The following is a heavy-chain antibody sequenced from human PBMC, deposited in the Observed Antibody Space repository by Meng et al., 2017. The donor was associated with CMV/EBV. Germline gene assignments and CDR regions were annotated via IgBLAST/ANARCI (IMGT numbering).Heavy chain of an antibody. CDR3: AKEYSSSSTAYYYYGMDV. CDR2: IWYDGSNK. D-gene: IGHD6-6*01. Sequence: GGSLRLSCAASGFTFSSYGMHWVRQAPGKGLEWVAVIWYDGSNKYYADSVKGRFTISRDNSKNTLYLQMNSLRAEDTAVYYCAKEYSSSSTAYYYYGMDVWGQGTTVTVSS. J-gene: IGHJ6*02. CDR1: GFTFSSYG. V-gene: IGHV3-33*06.